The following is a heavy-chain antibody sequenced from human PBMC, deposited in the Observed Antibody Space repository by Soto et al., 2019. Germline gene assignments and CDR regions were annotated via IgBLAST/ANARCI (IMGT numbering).Heavy chain of an antibody. V-gene: IGHV3-48*01. CDR3: ARDVYSGTWTTEEDV. CDR1: GFTFTRYS. Sequence: GGSLRLSCATSGFTFTRYSMNWVRQAPGKGLEWVSYISGSSSNIKYADSVKGRFTISRDNAKNFLYLQMNSLRAEDTAVYFCARDVYSGTWTTEEDVWGQGTTVTV. CDR2: ISGSSSNI. J-gene: IGHJ6*02. D-gene: IGHD1-26*01.